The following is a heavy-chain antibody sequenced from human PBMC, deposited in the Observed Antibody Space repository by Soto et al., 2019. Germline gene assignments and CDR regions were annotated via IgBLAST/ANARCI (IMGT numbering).Heavy chain of an antibody. CDR1: GYTFTTYG. D-gene: IGHD3-22*01. J-gene: IGHJ3*02. V-gene: IGHV1-18*01. CDR3: ARVSYYYDSSGYSIDASDI. CDR2: ISAYNGNT. Sequence: ASVKVSCTASGYTFTTYGISWVRQAPGQGLEWMGWISAYNGNTNYAQKLQGRVTMTTDTSTNTAYMELRSLRSDDTAVYYCARVSYYYDSSGYSIDASDIWGQGTMVTVSS.